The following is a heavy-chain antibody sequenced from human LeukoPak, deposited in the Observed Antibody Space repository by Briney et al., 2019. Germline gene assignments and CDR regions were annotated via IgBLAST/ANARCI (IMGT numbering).Heavy chain of an antibody. CDR3: AKDLSVVGAHDSFDV. CDR1: GFSFSSYG. CDR2: ISYDGNTI. Sequence: GRSLRLSCAASGFSFSSYGMHWVRQAPGKGLVWLTVISYDGNTIYYADSVKVRFTISRYNYKNTLYLQMNSLRMEDTAVYFCAKDLSVVGAHDSFDVWGQGTMVTVSS. D-gene: IGHD1-26*01. J-gene: IGHJ3*01. V-gene: IGHV3-30*18.